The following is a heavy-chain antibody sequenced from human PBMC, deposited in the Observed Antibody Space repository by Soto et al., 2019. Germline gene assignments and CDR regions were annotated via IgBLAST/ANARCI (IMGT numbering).Heavy chain of an antibody. Sequence: ASVKVSCKAPGFTFTSHGISWVRQAPGQGLEWLGWIIIYNGKTDYAQKLQGRVTMTTDKSTSTAYMELRSLRSDDTAVYYCARDRFGDFDYWGQGTLVTVSS. CDR1: GFTFTSHG. V-gene: IGHV1-18*01. CDR3: ARDRFGDFDY. D-gene: IGHD3-10*01. J-gene: IGHJ4*02. CDR2: IIIYNGKT.